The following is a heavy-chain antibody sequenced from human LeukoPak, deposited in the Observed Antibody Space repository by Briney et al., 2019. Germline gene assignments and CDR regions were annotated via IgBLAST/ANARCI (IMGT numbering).Heavy chain of an antibody. CDR3: ASGHCSSTSCYLYYYMDV. J-gene: IGHJ6*03. Sequence: ASVKVSCKASGYTFTSYGISWVRQALGQGLEWMGWISAYNGNTNYAQKLQGRVTMTTDTSTSTAYMELRSLRSDDTAVYYCASGHCSSTSCYLYYYMDVWGKGTTVTVSS. CDR2: ISAYNGNT. CDR1: GYTFTSYG. V-gene: IGHV1-18*01. D-gene: IGHD2-2*03.